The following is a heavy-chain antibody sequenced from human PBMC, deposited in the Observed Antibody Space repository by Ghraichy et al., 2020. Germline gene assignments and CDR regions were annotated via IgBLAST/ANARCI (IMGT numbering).Heavy chain of an antibody. Sequence: GGSLRLSCAASGFTFSIYAMSWVRQAPGKGLEWVSAVSGSGGSTYYAESVKGRFTISRDNSKNTLYLQMNSLRAEDTAVYYCAKEPGVAAAGTFRYFDYWGQGTLVTVSS. CDR3: AKEPGVAAAGTFRYFDY. D-gene: IGHD6-13*01. J-gene: IGHJ4*02. CDR2: VSGSGGST. V-gene: IGHV3-23*01. CDR1: GFTFSIYA.